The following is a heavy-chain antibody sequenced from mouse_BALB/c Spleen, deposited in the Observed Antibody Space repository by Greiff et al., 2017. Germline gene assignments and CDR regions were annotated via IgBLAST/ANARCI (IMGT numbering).Heavy chain of an antibody. CDR2: IYPGGGYT. D-gene: IGHD2-4*01. Sequence: QVQLQQSGAELVRPGTSVKISCKASGYTFTNYWLGWVKQRPGHGLEWIGDIYPGGGYTNYNEKFKGKATLTADTSSSTAYMQLSSLTSEDSAVYFCARSAYDYDPFAYWGQGTLVTVSA. CDR3: ARSAYDYDPFAY. J-gene: IGHJ3*01. V-gene: IGHV1-63*02. CDR1: GYTFTNYW.